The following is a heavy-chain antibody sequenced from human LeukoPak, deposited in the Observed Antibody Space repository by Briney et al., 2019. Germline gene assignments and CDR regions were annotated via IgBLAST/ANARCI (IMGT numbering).Heavy chain of an antibody. CDR3: ARDQTHCSGGSCHHFDY. CDR1: GFTFSSFG. CDR2: LSYDGSDK. V-gene: IGHV3-30*03. J-gene: IGHJ4*02. D-gene: IGHD2-15*01. Sequence: PGGSLRLSCAASGFTFSSFGMHWVRQAPCKGLEWVAVLSYDGSDKYYADSVKSRFTISRDNSKSTLYLQMNSLRAEDTAVYYCARDQTHCSGGSCHHFDYWGQGTLVTVSS.